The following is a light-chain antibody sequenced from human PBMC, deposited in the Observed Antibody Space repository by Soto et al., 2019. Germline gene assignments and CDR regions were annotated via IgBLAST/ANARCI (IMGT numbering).Light chain of an antibody. CDR1: QSISSW. Sequence: DIQMTQSPSTLSASVGDRVIITCRASQSISSWLAWYQQKPGRAPKLLIYKASTLQSVVPSRFSGSASGTEFTLTISSLQPDDFAPYYGQQYNRYSQFTFGPGTKVDVK. CDR2: KAS. CDR3: QQYNRYSQFT. V-gene: IGKV1-5*03. J-gene: IGKJ3*01.